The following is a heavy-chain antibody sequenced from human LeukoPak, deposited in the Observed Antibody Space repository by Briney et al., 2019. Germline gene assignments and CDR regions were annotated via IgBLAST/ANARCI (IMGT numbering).Heavy chain of an antibody. CDR3: ARCSGVFGSSGY. J-gene: IGHJ4*02. D-gene: IGHD6-6*01. V-gene: IGHV3-21*01. CDR2: ISSGTGSYI. Sequence: GGSLRLSCVASGFSFSSYSMNWVRQAPGKGLEWVSTISSGTGSYIYYADSVRGRFTISRDNAKNSLYLQMNRLRAEDTAVYYCARCSGVFGSSGYWGQGTLVTVSS. CDR1: GFSFSSYS.